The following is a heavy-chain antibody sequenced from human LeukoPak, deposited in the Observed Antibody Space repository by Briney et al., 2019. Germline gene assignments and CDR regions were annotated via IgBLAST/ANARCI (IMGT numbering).Heavy chain of an antibody. J-gene: IGHJ4*02. CDR2: ITYDGSA. CDR1: GASISSSNDY. CDR3: ARQFATASADTRGYFDF. D-gene: IGHD2-2*01. V-gene: IGHV4-39*01. Sequence: PSETLSRACSVSGASISSSNDYWGWIRQAPGKGLEWIGSITYDGSAHYNPSLMSRATILVDTSKNQFSLKLSSVTAADAAMYYCARQFATASADTRGYFDFWGQGTVVTVSS.